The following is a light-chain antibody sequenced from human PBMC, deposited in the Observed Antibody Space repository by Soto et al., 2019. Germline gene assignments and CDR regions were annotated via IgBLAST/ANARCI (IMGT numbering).Light chain of an antibody. V-gene: IGKV3-15*01. CDR1: QSVSSN. J-gene: IGKJ4*01. CDR2: GAS. Sequence: EIVMTQSPATLSVSPGGRATVSCRASQSVSSNLAWYQQKPGQAPRLLVYGASTRATGIPARFSGSGSGTEVTLTISSLQSEDFAVYYCQQYTNWPLTFGGGAKVEIK. CDR3: QQYTNWPLT.